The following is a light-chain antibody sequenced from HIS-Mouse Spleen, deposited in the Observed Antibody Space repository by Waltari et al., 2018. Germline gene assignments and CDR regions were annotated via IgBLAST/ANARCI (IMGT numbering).Light chain of an antibody. J-gene: IGLJ1*01. CDR3: CSYAGSSTYV. CDR1: RRDGGSYNL. Sequence: QSALTQPASVSGSPGQSITNSCTGTRRDGGSYNLGSWYQQHPGKAPNLMIYEGSKRPSGVSNRFSGSKSGNTASLTISGLQAEDEADYYCCSYAGSSTYVFGTGTKVTVL. V-gene: IGLV2-23*01. CDR2: EGS.